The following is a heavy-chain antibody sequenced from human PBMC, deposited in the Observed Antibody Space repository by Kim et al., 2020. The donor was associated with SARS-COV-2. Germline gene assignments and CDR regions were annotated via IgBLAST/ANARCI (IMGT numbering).Heavy chain of an antibody. CDR3: ARVILYNRGDAFDI. Sequence: PSLKNRVTIAVDTSNTQFSLTLSSVTAADTAVYYCARVILYNRGDAFDIWGQGTMGTVSS. J-gene: IGHJ3*02. D-gene: IGHD3-10*01. V-gene: IGHV4-59*01.